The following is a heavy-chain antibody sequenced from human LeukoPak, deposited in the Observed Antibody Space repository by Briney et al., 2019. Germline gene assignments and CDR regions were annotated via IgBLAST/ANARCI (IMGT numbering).Heavy chain of an antibody. V-gene: IGHV3-30*18. J-gene: IGHJ4*02. CDR3: AKDKQWLVLDY. CDR1: GFTFSSYG. D-gene: IGHD6-19*01. CDR2: ISYDGSNK. Sequence: HPGRSLRLSCAASGFTFSSYGMHWVRQALGKGLEWVAVISYDGSNKYYADSVKGRFTISRDNSKNTLYLQMNSLRAEDTAVYYCAKDKQWLVLDYWGQGTLVTVSS.